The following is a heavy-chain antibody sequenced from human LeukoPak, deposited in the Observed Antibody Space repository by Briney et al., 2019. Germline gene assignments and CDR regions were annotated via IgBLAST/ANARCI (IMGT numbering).Heavy chain of an antibody. CDR2: IFYSGST. CDR1: GGSISSYY. CDR3: ARGGPTPYHFDY. D-gene: IGHD2-15*01. V-gene: IGHV4-59*01. Sequence: SETLSLTCTVPGGSISSYYWSWIRQPPGKGLEWIGYIFYSGSTNYNPSLKSRVTISVDTSKNQFSLKLSSVTAADTAVYYCARGGPTPYHFDYWGQGTLVTVSS. J-gene: IGHJ4*02.